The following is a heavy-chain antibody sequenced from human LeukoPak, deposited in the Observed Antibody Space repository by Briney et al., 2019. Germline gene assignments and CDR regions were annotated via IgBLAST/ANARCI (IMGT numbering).Heavy chain of an antibody. Sequence: GGSLRLSCAAAGFTFRSYGLSWVRQAPGKGLEWVSAISGSGGSTYYADSVKGRFTIPRDNSKNTLYLQMNSLRAEDTAVYYCAKGPSNYCSTSSCYVDYWGQGTLVTVSS. D-gene: IGHD2-2*01. V-gene: IGHV3-23*01. CDR1: GFTFRSYG. CDR3: AKGPSNYCSTSSCYVDY. CDR2: ISGSGGST. J-gene: IGHJ4*02.